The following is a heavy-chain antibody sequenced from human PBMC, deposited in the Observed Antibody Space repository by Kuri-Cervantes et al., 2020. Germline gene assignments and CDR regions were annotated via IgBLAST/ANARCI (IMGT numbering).Heavy chain of an antibody. CDR1: GGSVSSGSYY. Sequence: SETLSLTCTVSGGSVSSGSYYWSWIRQPPGKGLEWIGYIYYSGSTNYNPSLKSRVTISVDTSKNQFSLKLSSVTAADTAVYYCARVPPRRVVALWGQGTLVTVSS. J-gene: IGHJ4*01. CDR2: IYYSGST. CDR3: ARVPPRRVVAL. D-gene: IGHD3-22*01. V-gene: IGHV4-61*01.